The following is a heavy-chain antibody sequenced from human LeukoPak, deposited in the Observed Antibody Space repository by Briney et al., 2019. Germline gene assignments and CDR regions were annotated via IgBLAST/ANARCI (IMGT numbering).Heavy chain of an antibody. J-gene: IGHJ6*03. D-gene: IGHD6-13*01. Sequence: GGSLRLSCAASGFTFSSYSMNWVRQAPGKGLEWVSSISSSSSYIYYADSVKGRFTISRDNAKNSLYLQMNSLRAEDTAVYYCARDGWDGSSSIRNYYMDVWGKGTTVTVSS. CDR1: GFTFSSYS. V-gene: IGHV3-21*01. CDR2: ISSSSSYI. CDR3: ARDGWDGSSSIRNYYMDV.